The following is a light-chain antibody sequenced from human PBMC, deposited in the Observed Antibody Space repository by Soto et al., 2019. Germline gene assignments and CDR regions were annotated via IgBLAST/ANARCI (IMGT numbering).Light chain of an antibody. Sequence: EVVLTQSPGTLSLSPGERATPSCRASQSVGSSYLASYQQKPGQAPRLLIYGASSRASGIPDRFSGSGSGTDFTLTISRLEPEDFAVYYCQQYGSSPYTFGRGTKLEIK. J-gene: IGKJ2*01. CDR1: QSVGSSY. CDR3: QQYGSSPYT. V-gene: IGKV3-20*01. CDR2: GAS.